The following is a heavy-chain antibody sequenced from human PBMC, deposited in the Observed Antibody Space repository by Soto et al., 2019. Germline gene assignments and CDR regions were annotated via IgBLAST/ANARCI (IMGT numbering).Heavy chain of an antibody. CDR2: INPNSGGT. J-gene: IGHJ2*01. V-gene: IGHV1-2*02. Sequence: QVQLVQSGAEVKKPGASVKVSCKPSGYTFTGYYIHWVRQAPGQGLEWMGWINPNSGGTNYAQKFQGRVTMTRDTSISTAYMELSRLKSDDTAVYYCASGGPVNGWHYWYFDLWGRGTLVTVSS. CDR1: GYTFTGYY. CDR3: ASGGPVNGWHYWYFDL. D-gene: IGHD3-16*01.